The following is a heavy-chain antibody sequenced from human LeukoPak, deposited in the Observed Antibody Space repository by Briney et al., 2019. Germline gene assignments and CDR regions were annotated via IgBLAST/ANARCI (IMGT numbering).Heavy chain of an antibody. CDR3: ANRISGSSS. CDR1: GFTFTNNF. V-gene: IGHV3-23*01. D-gene: IGHD3-10*01. Sequence: GGSLRLSCAASGFTFTNNFMSWVRQAPGKGLEWVSAISSGGGNTDYADSVKGRFTISRDNSKNTVFLQMNSLRAEDTGVYYCANRISGSSSWGQGTLVTVSS. CDR2: ISSGGGNT. J-gene: IGHJ5*02.